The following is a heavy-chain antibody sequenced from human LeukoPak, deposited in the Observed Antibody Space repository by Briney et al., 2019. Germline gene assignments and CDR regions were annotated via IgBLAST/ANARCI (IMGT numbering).Heavy chain of an antibody. D-gene: IGHD1-1*01. CDR1: GGSISSNNW. CDR2: IYHSGSP. CDR3: ARVNINNWHSCDY. V-gene: IGHV4-4*02. Sequence: SGTLPLTCAVSGGSISSNNWWGWVRQPPGKGLEWIGEIYHSGSPNYNPSLKSRVTISVDKSRNHFSLNLSSVTAADTAVYYCARVNINNWHSCDYWGQGTLVTVSS. J-gene: IGHJ4*02.